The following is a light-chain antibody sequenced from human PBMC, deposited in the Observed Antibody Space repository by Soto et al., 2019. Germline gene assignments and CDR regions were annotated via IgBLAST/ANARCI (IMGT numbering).Light chain of an antibody. V-gene: IGKV3D-20*02. J-gene: IGKJ5*01. CDR2: DAS. CDR1: QSVSSSY. Sequence: EIVLTQSPGTLSLSPGERATLSCRSSQSVSSSYLAWYQQKPGQAPKLLIYDASSRATGIPDRFSGGGSGTDFILTISRLEPEDFAVYYCQQRNNWRDTFGQGTRLEIK. CDR3: QQRNNWRDT.